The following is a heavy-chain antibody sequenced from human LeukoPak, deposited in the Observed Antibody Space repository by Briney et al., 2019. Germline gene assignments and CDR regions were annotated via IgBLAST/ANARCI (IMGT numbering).Heavy chain of an antibody. CDR2: IYYRGSA. Sequence: SQTLSLTCSVSGGSISGYYWSWFRQPPGKGLEWIGSIYYRGSANYIPSLKSRVTISIDMSKNQFSLKLRSVTAADSALYFCSRANYFDYWGQGILVIVSS. CDR1: GGSISGYY. J-gene: IGHJ4*02. CDR3: SRANYFDY. V-gene: IGHV4-59*01.